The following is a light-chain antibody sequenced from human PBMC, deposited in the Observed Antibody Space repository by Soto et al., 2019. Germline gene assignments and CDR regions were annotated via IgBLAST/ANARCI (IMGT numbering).Light chain of an antibody. Sequence: EIVLTQSPGSLSLSPGQRATLSCRASQSVDTTFFAWYQKKPGQAPRLLIYGASTRPTGIPDRFSGSGSGTDFTLIISRLDPEDFAVYYCQQYMSSVTFGQGTKVEIK. CDR3: QQYMSSVT. J-gene: IGKJ1*01. CDR1: QSVDTTF. CDR2: GAS. V-gene: IGKV3-20*01.